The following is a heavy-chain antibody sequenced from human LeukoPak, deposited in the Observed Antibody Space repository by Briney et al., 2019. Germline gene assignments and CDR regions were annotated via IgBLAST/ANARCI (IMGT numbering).Heavy chain of an antibody. V-gene: IGHV3-7*01. J-gene: IGHJ4*02. CDR3: ARDGYDFWSGIDY. CDR1: GFTSSGYW. Sequence: GGSLRLSCAASGFTSSGYWMSWVRQAPGKGLEWVANINQYGSEKNYVDSVKGRLTTSRDNAKNLLFLQMNSLRVEDTAVYYCARDGYDFWSGIDYWGQGTLVTVSS. CDR2: INQYGSEK. D-gene: IGHD3-3*01.